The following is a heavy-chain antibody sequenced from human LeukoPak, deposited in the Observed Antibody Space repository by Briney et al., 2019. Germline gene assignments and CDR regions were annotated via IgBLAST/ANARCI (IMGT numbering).Heavy chain of an antibody. CDR3: AEPDTTFPGYFDY. Sequence: GGSLRLSCAASGFTFSSYGMHWVRQAPGKGLEWVAFIRYDGSNKYYADSVKGRFTISRDNSKNTLYLQMNSLGAEDTAVYYCAEPDTTFPGYFDYWGQGTLVTVSS. D-gene: IGHD2/OR15-2a*01. CDR2: IRYDGSNK. CDR1: GFTFSSYG. J-gene: IGHJ4*02. V-gene: IGHV3-30*02.